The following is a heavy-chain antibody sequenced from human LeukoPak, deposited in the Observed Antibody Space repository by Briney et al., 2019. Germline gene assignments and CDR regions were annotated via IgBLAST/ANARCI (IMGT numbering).Heavy chain of an antibody. J-gene: IGHJ4*02. V-gene: IGHV1-2*02. CDR1: GYTFTGYY. Sequence: ASVKVSCKASGYTFTGYYMHWVRQAPGQGLEWMGWINPNSGGTNYARKFQGRVTMTRDTSISTAYMELSRLRSDDTAVYYCARERFLEWLSPLFDYWGQGTLVTVSS. CDR3: ARERFLEWLSPLFDY. CDR2: INPNSGGT. D-gene: IGHD3-3*01.